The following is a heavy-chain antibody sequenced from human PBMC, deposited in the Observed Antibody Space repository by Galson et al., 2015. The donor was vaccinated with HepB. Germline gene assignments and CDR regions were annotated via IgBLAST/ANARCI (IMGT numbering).Heavy chain of an antibody. D-gene: IGHD3-22*01. V-gene: IGHV1-69*06. J-gene: IGHJ3*02. CDR2: IIPVFDTP. Sequence: SVKVSCKASGDSFNNYAVNWLRQAPGQGLEWMGGIIPVFDTPIYAQGFQDRVTITADKSTSTAYVELSSLNFEDTAVYYCASDRTQYYDTSGYSGAFDIWGQGTVVTVSS. CDR3: ASDRTQYYDTSGYSGAFDI. CDR1: GDSFNNYA.